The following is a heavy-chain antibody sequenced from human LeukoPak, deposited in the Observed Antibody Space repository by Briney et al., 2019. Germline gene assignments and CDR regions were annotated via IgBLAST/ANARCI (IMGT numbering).Heavy chain of an antibody. D-gene: IGHD1-1*01. V-gene: IGHV4-34*01. J-gene: IGHJ5*02. CDR3: ARERGWPSRFDP. CDR2: INHSGST. Sequence: SETLSHTCAVYGGSFSGYYWSWIRQPPGKGLEWIGEINHSGSTNYNPSLKSRVTISVATSKNQFSLKLSSVTAADTAVYYCARERGWPSRFDPWGQGTLVTVSS. CDR1: GGSFSGYY.